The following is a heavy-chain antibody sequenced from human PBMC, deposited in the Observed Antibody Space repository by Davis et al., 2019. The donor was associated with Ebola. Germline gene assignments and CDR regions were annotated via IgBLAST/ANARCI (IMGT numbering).Heavy chain of an antibody. Sequence: GESLKISCVASGFNFRNYGMHWVRQAPGKGLEWVAVISYDGSNKYYADSVKGRFTISRDNSKNTLYLQMNSLRAEDTAVYYCASTPVVAARGAYFDYWGQGTLVTVSS. CDR3: ASTPVVAARGAYFDY. J-gene: IGHJ4*02. V-gene: IGHV3-33*05. D-gene: IGHD6-6*01. CDR2: ISYDGSNK. CDR1: GFNFRNYG.